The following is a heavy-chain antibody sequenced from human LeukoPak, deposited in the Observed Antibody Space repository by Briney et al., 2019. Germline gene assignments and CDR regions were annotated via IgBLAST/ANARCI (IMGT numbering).Heavy chain of an antibody. Sequence: SETLSLTCAVYGGSFSGYYWSWIRQPPGKGLEWIGEINHSGSTNYNLSLKSRVAISVETSKKQFSLKVSSVTAVDTAVYYCARGLQAYSSSWYALVNWFDPWGQGTLVIVSS. J-gene: IGHJ5*02. CDR2: INHSGST. D-gene: IGHD6-13*01. V-gene: IGHV4-34*01. CDR1: GGSFSGYY. CDR3: ARGLQAYSSSWYALVNWFDP.